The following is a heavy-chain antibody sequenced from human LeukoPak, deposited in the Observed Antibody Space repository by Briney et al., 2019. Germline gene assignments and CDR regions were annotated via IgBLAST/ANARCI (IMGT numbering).Heavy chain of an antibody. CDR2: ISSSGSTI. J-gene: IGHJ5*02. CDR3: ARDKDDYGSGNHWFDP. D-gene: IGHD3-10*01. V-gene: IGHV3-11*01. CDR1: GFTFSGYY. Sequence: PGGSLRLSCAASGFTFSGYYMSWIRQAPGKGLEWVSYISSSGSTIYYADSVKGRFIISRDNARNSLYLQMNSLRAEDTAVYYCARDKDDYGSGNHWFDPWGQGTLVTVSS.